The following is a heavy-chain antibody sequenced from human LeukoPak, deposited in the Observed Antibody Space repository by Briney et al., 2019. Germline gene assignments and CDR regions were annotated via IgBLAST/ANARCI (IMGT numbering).Heavy chain of an antibody. D-gene: IGHD3-10*01. V-gene: IGHV1-2*02. J-gene: IGHJ4*02. Sequence: ASVKVSCKASGYTFTGYYMHWGRQAPGQGLEWMGWINPNSGDTSYAQKFQGRVTMTRDTSISTAYMELSRLRSDDTAVYYCARDRFTMVRGVIRYYFDYWGQGTLVTVSS. CDR1: GYTFTGYY. CDR3: ARDRFTMVRGVIRYYFDY. CDR2: INPNSGDT.